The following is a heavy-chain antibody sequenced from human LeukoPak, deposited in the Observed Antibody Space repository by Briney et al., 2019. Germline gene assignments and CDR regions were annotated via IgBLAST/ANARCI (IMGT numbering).Heavy chain of an antibody. CDR2: ISYDGSNK. D-gene: IGHD2-15*01. V-gene: IGHV3-30*04. Sequence: PGRSLRLSCAASGFTFSSYAMHWVRQAPGKGLEWVAVISYDGSNKYYADSVKGRFTISRDNSENTLYLQMNSLRAEDTAVYYCARGTVVVVAATGWFDPWGQGTLVTVSS. CDR3: ARGTVVVVAATGWFDP. J-gene: IGHJ5*02. CDR1: GFTFSSYA.